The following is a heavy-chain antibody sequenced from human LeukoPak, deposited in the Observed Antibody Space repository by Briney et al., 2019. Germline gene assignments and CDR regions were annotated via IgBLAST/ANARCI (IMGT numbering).Heavy chain of an antibody. D-gene: IGHD3-22*01. V-gene: IGHV5-51*01. CDR3: ARLQEGITMIVGDFDY. Sequence: GESLQISCKGSGYSFTSYWIGWVRQLPGKGLEWMGIIYPGDSDTRYSPSFQGQVTISADKSISTAYLLWSSLKASDTAMYYCARLQEGITMIVGDFDYWGQGTLVTVSS. CDR2: IYPGDSDT. J-gene: IGHJ4*02. CDR1: GYSFTSYW.